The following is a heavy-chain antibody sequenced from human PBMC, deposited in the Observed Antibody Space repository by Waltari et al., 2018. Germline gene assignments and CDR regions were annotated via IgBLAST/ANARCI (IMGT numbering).Heavy chain of an antibody. V-gene: IGHV1-2*02. Sequence: QVQLLQSGAEVKKPGASVKVSCKASGYTFTASYIHWVRQAPGQGLEWIGVIRPKGIGTKYAPKFQDGVTMSTDKSSSTADLGLTRLQSDDTAVYYCARGGGRWVFYVYWGQGTLVTVSS. J-gene: IGHJ4*02. CDR3: ARGGGRWVFYVY. D-gene: IGHD1-26*01. CDR1: GYTFTASY. CDR2: IRPKGIGT.